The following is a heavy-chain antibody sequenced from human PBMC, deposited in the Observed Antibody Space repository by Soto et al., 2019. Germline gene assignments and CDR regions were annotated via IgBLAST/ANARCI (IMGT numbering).Heavy chain of an antibody. D-gene: IGHD2-15*01. CDR3: ARRSMGYCSGGNCYHDAFDG. CDR2: IYYRGGS. J-gene: IGHJ3*01. V-gene: IGHV4-39*01. Sequence: QLQLQESGPGLVKPSETLSLTCAVSGGSISSSMYYCGWIRQPPGKGLEWIGSIYYRGGSHYNPSLKHRVTMSVDTSKDQLSGNLGSVTAADTAVYYCARRSMGYCSGGNCYHDAFDGWGQGTMVTVSS. CDR1: GGSISSSMYY.